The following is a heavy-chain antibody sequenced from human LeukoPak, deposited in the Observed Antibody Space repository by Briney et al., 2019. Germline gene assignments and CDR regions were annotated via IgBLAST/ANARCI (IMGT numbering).Heavy chain of an antibody. CDR1: GFTFSSYS. D-gene: IGHD6-13*01. J-gene: IGHJ4*02. CDR2: ISSSSSYI. Sequence: GGSLRLSCAASGFTFSSYSMNWVRQAPGKGLEWVSSISSSSSYIYYADSVKGRFTISRDNAKNSLYLQMNSLRAEDTAVYYCAGSSSWYGGPDYWGQGTLVTVSS. CDR3: AGSSSWYGGPDY. V-gene: IGHV3-21*01.